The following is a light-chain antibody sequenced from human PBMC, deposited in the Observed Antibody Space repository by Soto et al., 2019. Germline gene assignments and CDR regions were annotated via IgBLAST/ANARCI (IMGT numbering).Light chain of an antibody. CDR1: SSDVGSYNL. CDR3: CSYAGSSTSVV. CDR2: EGS. Sequence: QSALTQPASVSGSPGQSITISCTGTSSDVGSYNLVSWYQQHPGKAPKLMIYEGSKRPSGVSNRFSGSKSGNTASLTISGIQAEAAADYYCCSYAGSSTSVVFGGGTKLTVL. J-gene: IGLJ2*01. V-gene: IGLV2-23*01.